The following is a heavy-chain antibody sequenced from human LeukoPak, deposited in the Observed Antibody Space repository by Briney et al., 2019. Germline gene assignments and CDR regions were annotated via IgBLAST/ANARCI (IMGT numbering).Heavy chain of an antibody. J-gene: IGHJ4*02. CDR3: ARDDIVATITDY. Sequence: PGGSLRLSCAASGFTFSSYGMHWVRQAPGKGLEWVAVIWYDGSNKYYADSVKGRFTISRDNSKNTLYLQMNSLRAEGTAVYYCARDDIVATITDYWGQGTLVTVSS. D-gene: IGHD5-12*01. CDR1: GFTFSSYG. CDR2: IWYDGSNK. V-gene: IGHV3-33*01.